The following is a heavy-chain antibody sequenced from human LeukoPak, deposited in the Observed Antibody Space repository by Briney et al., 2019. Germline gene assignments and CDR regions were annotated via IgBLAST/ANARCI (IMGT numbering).Heavy chain of an antibody. V-gene: IGHV1-18*01. CDR2: ISAYNGNT. D-gene: IGHD1-26*01. CDR3: ARGRGVGAPSGYFDY. Sequence: ASVKVSCKASGYTFTSYGISWVRQAPGQGLEWMGWISAYNGNTNYAQKLQGRVTMTTGTSTSTAYMELRSLRSDDTAVYYCARGRGVGAPSGYFDYWGQGTLVTVSS. J-gene: IGHJ4*02. CDR1: GYTFTSYG.